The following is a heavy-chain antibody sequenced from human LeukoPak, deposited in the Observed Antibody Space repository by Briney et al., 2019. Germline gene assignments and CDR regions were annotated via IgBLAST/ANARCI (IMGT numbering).Heavy chain of an antibody. Sequence: GGTLRLSCAASGFTFSNYGMSWVRQAPGKGLEWVSGIGDSGGSTYYADSVKGRFAISRDNSKNTLYLQMNSLRAEDTAVYYCAKGGSLTTVTHFDYWGQGTLVTVSS. J-gene: IGHJ4*02. CDR1: GFTFSNYG. V-gene: IGHV3-23*01. CDR2: IGDSGGST. D-gene: IGHD4-17*01. CDR3: AKGGSLTTVTHFDY.